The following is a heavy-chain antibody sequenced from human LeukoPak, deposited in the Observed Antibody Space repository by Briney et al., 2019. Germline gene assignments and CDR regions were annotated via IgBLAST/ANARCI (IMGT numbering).Heavy chain of an antibody. V-gene: IGHV1-2*02. D-gene: IGHD6-19*01. CDR1: GYTFTGYY. CDR2: INPNSGDT. CDR3: ARVGSSGWYVHPTLDY. Sequence: ASVKVSCKASGYTFTGYYMHWVRQAPGHGLEWMGWINPNSGDTNYAQKFQGRVTVTRDTSISTAYMELSRLRSDDTAVYYYARVGSSGWYVHPTLDYWGQGTLVTVSS. J-gene: IGHJ4*02.